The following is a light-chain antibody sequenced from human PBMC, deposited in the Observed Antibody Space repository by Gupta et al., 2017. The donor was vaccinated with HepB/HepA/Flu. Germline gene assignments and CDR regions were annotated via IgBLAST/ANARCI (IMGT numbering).Light chain of an antibody. CDR1: SSDVGGYKY. Sequence: QSALTQPASVSGSPGQSITISCTGTSSDVGGYKYVSWYQQHPGKATKFIISDVSNRPSGVSNRFSGSKSGNTASLTIXGXQAEDDXEYFCGLYQTSTSLGVFGTGTKLTVL. J-gene: IGLJ1*01. V-gene: IGLV2-14*03. CDR2: DVS. CDR3: GLYQTSTSLGV.